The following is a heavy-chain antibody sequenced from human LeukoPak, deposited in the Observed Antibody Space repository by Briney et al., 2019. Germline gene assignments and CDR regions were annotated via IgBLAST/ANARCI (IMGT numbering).Heavy chain of an antibody. Sequence: GGSLRLSCAASGFTFSSYAMSWVRQAPGNGLEWVSAISGSGGSTYYADSVKGRFTISRDNSKNTLYLQMNSLRAEDTAVYYCAKDGPRYCSSTSCGYFDYWGQGTLVTVSS. J-gene: IGHJ4*02. CDR2: ISGSGGST. V-gene: IGHV3-23*01. CDR1: GFTFSSYA. CDR3: AKDGPRYCSSTSCGYFDY. D-gene: IGHD2-2*01.